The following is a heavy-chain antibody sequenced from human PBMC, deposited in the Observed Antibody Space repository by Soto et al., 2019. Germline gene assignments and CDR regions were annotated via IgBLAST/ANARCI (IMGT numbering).Heavy chain of an antibody. Sequence: GGSLRLSCAASGFTFSNYALHWVRQTPGKGLEWVAVISFDGSKRYYADSVKGRFTISRDNSKNTVYLQMTSLRPDDTAVYHCARVSSNWRSGLDTWGQGTLVTVSS. CDR2: ISFDGSKR. D-gene: IGHD2-2*01. J-gene: IGHJ5*02. V-gene: IGHV3-30-3*01. CDR3: ARVSSNWRSGLDT. CDR1: GFTFSNYA.